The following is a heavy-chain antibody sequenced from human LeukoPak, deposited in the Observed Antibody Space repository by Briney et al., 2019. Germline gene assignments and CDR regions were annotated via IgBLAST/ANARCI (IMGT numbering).Heavy chain of an antibody. J-gene: IGHJ5*02. D-gene: IGHD3-3*01. V-gene: IGHV4-30-4*08. CDR1: GGSISSGDYY. CDR3: ARLRTMGFGVVSWGYNWFDP. CDR2: IYYSGST. Sequence: PSQTLSLTCTVSGGSISSGDYYWSWIRQPPGKGLEWIGYIYYSGSTNYNPSLKSRVTISVDTSKNQFSLKLSSVTAADTAVYYCARLRTMGFGVVSWGYNWFDPWGQGTLVTVSS.